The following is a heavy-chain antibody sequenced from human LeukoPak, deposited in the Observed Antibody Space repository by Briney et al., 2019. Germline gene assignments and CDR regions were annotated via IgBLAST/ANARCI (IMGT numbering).Heavy chain of an antibody. CDR2: ISAYNGNT. D-gene: IGHD2-15*01. V-gene: IGHV1-18*01. Sequence: ASVKVSCKASGYTFTSYGISWVRQAPGQGLEWMGWISAYNGNTNYAQKLQGRVTMTTDTSTSTAYMELRSLRSDDTAVYYCTRTSIAQNAFDIWGQGTMVTVSS. J-gene: IGHJ3*02. CDR1: GYTFTSYG. CDR3: TRTSIAQNAFDI.